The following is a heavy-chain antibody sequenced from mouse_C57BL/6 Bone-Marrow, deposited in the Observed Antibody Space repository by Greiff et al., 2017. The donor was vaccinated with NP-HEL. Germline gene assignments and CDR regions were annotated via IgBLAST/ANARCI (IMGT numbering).Heavy chain of an antibody. CDR2: IYPGGGYT. Sequence: VKLMESGAELVRPGTSVKMSCKASGYTFTNYWIGWAKQRPGHGLEWIGDIYPGGGYTNYNEKFKGKATLTADKSSSTAYMQFSSLTSEDSAIYYCARRGYDGDYWGQGTTLTVSS. J-gene: IGHJ2*01. CDR1: GYTFTNYW. D-gene: IGHD2-2*01. V-gene: IGHV1-63*01. CDR3: ARRGYDGDY.